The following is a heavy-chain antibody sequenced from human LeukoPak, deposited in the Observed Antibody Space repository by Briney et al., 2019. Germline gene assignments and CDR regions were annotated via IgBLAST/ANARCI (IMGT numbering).Heavy chain of an antibody. Sequence: GGSLRLSCAASGFTFSSYGMHWVRQAPGKGLEWVAVISYDGSNKYYADSVKGRFTISRDNSKNTLYLQMNSLRAEDTAVYYCAKPFGDYYREYNWFDPWGQGTLVTVSS. CDR1: GFTFSSYG. CDR3: AKPFGDYYREYNWFDP. D-gene: IGHD1-26*01. V-gene: IGHV3-30*18. CDR2: ISYDGSNK. J-gene: IGHJ5*02.